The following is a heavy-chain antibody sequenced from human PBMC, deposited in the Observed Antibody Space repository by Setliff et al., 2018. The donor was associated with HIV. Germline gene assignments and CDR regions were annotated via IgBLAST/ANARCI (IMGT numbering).Heavy chain of an antibody. J-gene: IGHJ4*02. CDR3: ARSSGAAEADY. CDR1: GYTFTGYY. D-gene: IGHD6-13*01. V-gene: IGHV1-2*02. CDR2: INPNSGGT. Sequence: GASVKVSCKASGYTFTGYYMHWVRQAPGQGLEWMGWINPNSGGTNYAQRFQGRVTMTRDTSTSTAYMELSRLRSDDTAVYYCARSSGAAEADYWGQGTLVTVSS.